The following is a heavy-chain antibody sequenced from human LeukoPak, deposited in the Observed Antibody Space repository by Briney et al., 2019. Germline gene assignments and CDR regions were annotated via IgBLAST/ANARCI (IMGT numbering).Heavy chain of an antibody. CDR2: INPNSGGT. Sequence: ASVKVSCKASGYTFPGYYMHWVRQAPGQGLEWMGWINPNSGGTNYAQKFQGRVTMTRDTSISTAYMELSRLRSDYAAVYYCARDLIGGRPFDYWGQGTLVTVSS. CDR3: ARDLIGGRPFDY. D-gene: IGHD2-15*01. V-gene: IGHV1-2*02. J-gene: IGHJ4*02. CDR1: GYTFPGYY.